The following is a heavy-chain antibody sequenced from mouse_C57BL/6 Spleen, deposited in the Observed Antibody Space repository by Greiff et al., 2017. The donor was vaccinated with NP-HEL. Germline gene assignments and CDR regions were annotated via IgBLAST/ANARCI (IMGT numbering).Heavy chain of an antibody. CDR1: GFSFNTYA. CDR3: VREGTTVVPYWYFDV. V-gene: IGHV10-1*01. Sequence: EVQLQESGGGLVQPKGSLKLSCAASGFSFNTYAMNWVRQAPGKGLEWVARIRSKSNNYATYYADSVKDRFTISRDDSESMLYLQMNNLKTEDTAMYYCVREGTTVVPYWYFDVWGTGTTVTVSS. D-gene: IGHD1-1*01. CDR2: IRSKSNNYAT. J-gene: IGHJ1*03.